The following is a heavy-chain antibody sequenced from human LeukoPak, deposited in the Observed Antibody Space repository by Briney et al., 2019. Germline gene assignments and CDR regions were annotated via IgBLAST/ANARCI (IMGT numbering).Heavy chain of an antibody. CDR3: ATSPDYFETSPFDY. Sequence: PGGSLRLSCAASGFTLTNAWMNWVRQAPGKGLEWVGRIASKTDGETTDYVALVKGRFTISRDDSENTVYLQMNSLKTEDTAVYNCATSPDYFETSPFDYWGQGTLVTVSS. V-gene: IGHV3-15*04. J-gene: IGHJ4*02. CDR1: GFTLTNAW. CDR2: IASKTDGETT. D-gene: IGHD4-17*01.